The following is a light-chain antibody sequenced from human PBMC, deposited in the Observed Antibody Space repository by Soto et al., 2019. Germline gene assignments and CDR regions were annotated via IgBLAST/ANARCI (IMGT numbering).Light chain of an antibody. CDR3: QQSYSTPWT. J-gene: IGKJ1*01. CDR2: AAS. CDR1: QSISSY. Sequence: DIQMTQSPSSLSASVGDRVTITCRASQSISSYLNWYQQKPGKAPKLLIYAASSLQSGFPSRFSGSGSGTDFTLTSSSLQTEDFATYYCQQSYSTPWTFGQGTKGEIK. V-gene: IGKV1-39*01.